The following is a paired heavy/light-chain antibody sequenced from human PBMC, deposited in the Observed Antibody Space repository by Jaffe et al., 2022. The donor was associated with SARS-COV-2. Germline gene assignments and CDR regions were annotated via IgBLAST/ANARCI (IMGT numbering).Light chain of an antibody. V-gene: IGKV3-20*01. CDR1: QSVSSSY. Sequence: EIVLTQSPGTLSLSPGERATLSCRASQSVSSSYLAWYQHKPGQAPRLLIYGASSRATGISDRFSGSGSGTDFTLTINRLEPEDFAVYYCQLYGNSPRYTFGQGTKLEIK. J-gene: IGKJ2*01. CDR2: GAS. CDR3: QLYGNSPRYT.
Heavy chain of an antibody. Sequence: QLQLQESGPGLVKPSETLSLTCTVSGFSITNSPNNWGWIRQPPGKGLEWIGSFYYSGGAHYNPSLKSRVTISVDTSKNQFSLKLTSVTAADTAVYYCASPNPQQWVSGEPFDYWGQGTLVTVSS. D-gene: IGHD7-27*01. CDR2: FYYSGGA. CDR3: ASPNPQQWVSGEPFDY. CDR1: GFSITNSPNN. J-gene: IGHJ4*02. V-gene: IGHV4-39*01.